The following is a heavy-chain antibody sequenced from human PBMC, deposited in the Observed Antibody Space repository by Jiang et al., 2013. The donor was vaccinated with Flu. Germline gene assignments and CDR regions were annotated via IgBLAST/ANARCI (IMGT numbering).Heavy chain of an antibody. CDR2: IYTSGST. Sequence: PGLVKPSQTLSLTCTVSGGSISSGSYYWSWIRQPAGKGLEWIGRIYTSGSTNYNPSLKSRVTISVDTSKNQFSLKLSSVTAADTAVYYCARDEGGGSCYWGQGTLVTVSS. D-gene: IGHD2-15*01. CDR1: GGSISSGSYY. V-gene: IGHV4-61*02. CDR3: ARDEGGGSCY. J-gene: IGHJ4*02.